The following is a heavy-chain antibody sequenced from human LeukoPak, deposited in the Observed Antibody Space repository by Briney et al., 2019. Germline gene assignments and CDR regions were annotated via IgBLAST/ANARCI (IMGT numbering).Heavy chain of an antibody. CDR1: GGSIASSNNY. V-gene: IGHV4-39*07. CDR2: IYYTGNT. J-gene: IGHJ4*02. Sequence: SETLSLTCTVSGGSIASSNNYWVWIRQPPGKGLEWIGNIYYTGNTYYNPSLKSRVTISVDTSKNQFSLNLASVTAADTAVYYCVRVGVFGYCTRDSCHSPLDYWGQGTLVTVSS. D-gene: IGHD2-15*01. CDR3: VRVGVFGYCTRDSCHSPLDY.